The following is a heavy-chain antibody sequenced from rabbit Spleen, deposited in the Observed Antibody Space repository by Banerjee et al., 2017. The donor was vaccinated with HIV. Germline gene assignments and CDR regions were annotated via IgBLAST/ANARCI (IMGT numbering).Heavy chain of an antibody. CDR2: IYAGNSGST. V-gene: IGHV1S45*01. D-gene: IGHD1-1*01. CDR1: GFSFSNSYY. Sequence: QEQLVESGGGLVQPEGSLTLTCTASGFSFSNSYYMCWVRQAPGKGLEWIACIYAGNSGSTYYASWAKGRFTITKTSSTTVTLQLTSLTAADTAVYFCARGASSDGYGFSLWGQGTLVTVS. J-gene: IGHJ4*01. CDR3: ARGASSDGYGFSL.